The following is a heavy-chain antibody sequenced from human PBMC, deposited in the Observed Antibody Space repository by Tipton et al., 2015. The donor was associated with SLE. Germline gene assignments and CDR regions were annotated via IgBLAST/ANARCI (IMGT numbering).Heavy chain of an antibody. D-gene: IGHD7-27*01. CDR1: GGSFSGYY. Sequence: TLSLTCAVYGGSFSGYYWSWIRQPPGQGLEWIGEINHSGSTNYNPSLKSRVTISVDTSKNQFSLKLSSVTAADTAVYYCARGTGKFDYWGQGTLVTVSS. CDR2: INHSGST. V-gene: IGHV4-34*01. CDR3: ARGTGKFDY. J-gene: IGHJ4*02.